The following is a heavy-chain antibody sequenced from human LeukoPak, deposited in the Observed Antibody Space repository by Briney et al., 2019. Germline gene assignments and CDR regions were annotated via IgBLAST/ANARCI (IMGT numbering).Heavy chain of an antibody. CDR3: ARIGDCSSTSCLGDFDY. V-gene: IGHV4-38-2*02. J-gene: IGHJ4*02. Sequence: SETLSLTCTVSGYSISSIYCWGWIRQPPGKGLEWIGRICHDGNTYYNPSLKSRVTISVDMSKNQFSLKLSSVTAADTAVYYCARIGDCSSTSCLGDFDYWGQGTLVTVSS. CDR2: ICHDGNT. D-gene: IGHD2-2*01. CDR1: GYSISSIYC.